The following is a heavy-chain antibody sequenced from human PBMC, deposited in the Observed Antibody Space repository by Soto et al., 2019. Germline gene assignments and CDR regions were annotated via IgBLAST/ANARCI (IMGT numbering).Heavy chain of an antibody. CDR2: MNPNSGNT. CDR3: ATVWGYYDGSGSYNWFDP. Sequence: QVQLVQSGAEVKKPGASVKVSCKASGYTFTSYDINWVRQATGQGLEWMGWMNPNSGNTGYAQKLQGRVTMTRNTARSTAYRELGSLTGDDTAVYYCATVWGYYDGSGSYNWFDPWGQGTLVIVCS. J-gene: IGHJ5*02. V-gene: IGHV1-8*01. D-gene: IGHD3-10*01. CDR1: GYTFTSYD.